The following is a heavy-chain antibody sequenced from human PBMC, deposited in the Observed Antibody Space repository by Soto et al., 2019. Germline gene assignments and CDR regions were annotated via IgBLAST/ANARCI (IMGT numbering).Heavy chain of an antibody. CDR1: GFRFSDHS. D-gene: IGHD2-21*02. V-gene: IGHV3-48*02. CDR3: ARLPKGSLVTA. CDR2: ISGSSDNI. Sequence: PGGSLRLSCVASGFRFSDHSMTWVRQSPGKGLQWIAYISGSSDNIYYAESVRGRFTVSRDNAKNALFLEMNSLRDDDTATYYCARLPKGSLVTAWGQGTRVTVSS. J-gene: IGHJ4*02.